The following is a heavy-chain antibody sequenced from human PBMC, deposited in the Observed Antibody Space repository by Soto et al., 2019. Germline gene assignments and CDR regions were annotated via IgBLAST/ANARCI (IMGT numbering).Heavy chain of an antibody. CDR3: AREDSSGWSGESMDV. CDR2: INHSGST. D-gene: IGHD6-19*01. V-gene: IGHV4-34*01. Sequence: SETLSLTCTVYGESLRSHSWNWIRQPPGKGLEWVGEINHSGSTNYNPSLKSRATIPVDTSKNQFSLKLTSVIAADTGVYYCAREDSSGWSGESMDVWGQGTTVTVSS. CDR1: GESLRSHS. J-gene: IGHJ6*02.